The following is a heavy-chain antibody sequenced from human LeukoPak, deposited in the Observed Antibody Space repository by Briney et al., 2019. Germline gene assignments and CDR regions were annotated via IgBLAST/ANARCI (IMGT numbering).Heavy chain of an antibody. D-gene: IGHD1-26*01. Sequence: GGSLRLSCAASGFTFSSYRMSWVRQAPGKGLEWVANIKQDGSEKYYVDSVKGRFTISRDNAKNSLYLQMNSLRAEDTAVYYCARDRVGATYDYWGQGTLVTVSS. CDR3: ARDRVGATYDY. V-gene: IGHV3-7*01. J-gene: IGHJ4*02. CDR1: GFTFSSYR. CDR2: IKQDGSEK.